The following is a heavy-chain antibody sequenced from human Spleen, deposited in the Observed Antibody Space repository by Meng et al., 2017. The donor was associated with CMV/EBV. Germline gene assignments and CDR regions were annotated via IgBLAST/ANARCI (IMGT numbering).Heavy chain of an antibody. CDR3: ARDLGYSSDSGY. D-gene: IGHD6-19*01. CDR2: IYSGGGT. J-gene: IGHJ4*02. Sequence: GESLKISCAASGFTFSSYSMHWVRQAPGKGLEWVSVIYSGGGTYYADSVKGRFTISRDNSKNTVFLQMNNLRPDDTAVYFCARDLGYSSDSGYWGQGTLVTVSS. V-gene: IGHV3-66*02. CDR1: GFTFSSYS.